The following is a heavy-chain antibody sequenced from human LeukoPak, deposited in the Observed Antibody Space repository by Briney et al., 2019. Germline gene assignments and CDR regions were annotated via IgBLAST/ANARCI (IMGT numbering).Heavy chain of an antibody. CDR1: GFTFSSWG. D-gene: IGHD1-14*01. J-gene: IGHJ4*02. V-gene: IGHV3-30*19. CDR2: ISYDGSNK. Sequence: GGSLRLSCAVSGFTFSSWGMHWVRQTPGKGLGWVAVISYDGSNKYYADSVKGRFTISRDNSKNTLYLQMNSLRAEDTAVYYCARNNAGARGNYFDYWGQGTLVTVSS. CDR3: ARNNAGARGNYFDY.